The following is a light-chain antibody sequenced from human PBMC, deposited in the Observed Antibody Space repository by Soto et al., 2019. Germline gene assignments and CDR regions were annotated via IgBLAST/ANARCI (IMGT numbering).Light chain of an antibody. V-gene: IGKV3-15*01. CDR1: QSVSSSY. J-gene: IGKJ4*01. Sequence: EIVLTQSPGTLSLSPGERATLSCRASQSVSSSYLAWYQRKPGQAPRLLIYGASTRATGIPARFSGSGFGTDFTLTISSLQSEDFAVYYCQQYKKWPPVTFGGGTKVDIK. CDR3: QQYKKWPPVT. CDR2: GAS.